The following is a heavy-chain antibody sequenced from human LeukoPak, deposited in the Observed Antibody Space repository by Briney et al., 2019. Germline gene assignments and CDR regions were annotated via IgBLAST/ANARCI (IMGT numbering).Heavy chain of an antibody. D-gene: IGHD3-16*01. J-gene: IGHJ4*02. V-gene: IGHV3-48*03. CDR2: ISSSGSTI. CDR1: GFTFSSYE. Sequence: GGSLRLSRAASGFTFSSYEMNWVRQAPGKGLEWVSYISSSGSTIYYADSVKGRFTISRDNAKNSLYLQMNSLRAEDTAVYYCASWGRWDPYYFDYWGQGTLVTVSS. CDR3: ASWGRWDPYYFDY.